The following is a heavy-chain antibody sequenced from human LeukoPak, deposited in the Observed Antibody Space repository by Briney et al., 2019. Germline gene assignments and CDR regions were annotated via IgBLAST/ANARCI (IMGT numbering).Heavy chain of an antibody. V-gene: IGHV3-30*18. CDR2: ISSDENSR. CDR1: GFTFSDYA. CDR3: TKPDSAMTMNYFDY. J-gene: IGHJ4*02. D-gene: IGHD4/OR15-4a*01. Sequence: GGSLRLSCTGSGFTFSDYAVHWVRQAPGKGLEWVAVISSDENSRFYVDSVKGRFTISRDNSKNTLYLQMNSLRPEDTAVYYCTKPDSAMTMNYFDYWGQGTLVTVSS.